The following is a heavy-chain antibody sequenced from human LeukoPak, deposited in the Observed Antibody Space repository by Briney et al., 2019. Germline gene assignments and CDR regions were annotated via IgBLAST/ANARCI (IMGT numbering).Heavy chain of an antibody. CDR3: AKTTGTQRAYYFDY. V-gene: IGHV3-30*18. CDR2: ISYDGSNK. J-gene: IGHJ4*02. Sequence: GRSLRLYCAASGFTFSSYGMHWVRQAPGKGLEWVAVISYDGSNKYYADSVKGRFTISRDNSKNTLYLQMDSLRAEDTAVYYCAKTTGTQRAYYFDYWGQGTLVTVSS. CDR1: GFTFSSYG. D-gene: IGHD1-1*01.